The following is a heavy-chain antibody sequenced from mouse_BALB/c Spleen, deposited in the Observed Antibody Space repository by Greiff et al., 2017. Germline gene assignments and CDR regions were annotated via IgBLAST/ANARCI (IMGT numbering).Heavy chain of an antibody. Sequence: EVQLQQSGPELVKPGASVKMSCKASGYTFTSYVMHWVKQKPGQGLEWIGYINPYNDGTKYNEKFKGKATLTSDKSSSTAYMELSSLTSEDSAVYYCARWSSGYSSYAMDYWGQGTSVTVSS. V-gene: IGHV1-14*01. J-gene: IGHJ4*01. CDR2: INPYNDGT. D-gene: IGHD3-1*01. CDR1: GYTFTSYV. CDR3: ARWSSGYSSYAMDY.